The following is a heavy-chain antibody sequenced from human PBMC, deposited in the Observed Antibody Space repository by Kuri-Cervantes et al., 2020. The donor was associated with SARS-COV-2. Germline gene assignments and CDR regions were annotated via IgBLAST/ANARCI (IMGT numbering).Heavy chain of an antibody. CDR3: ARGTTFGVAPINHYYYYRMDV. J-gene: IGHJ6*02. CDR1: GGTFSSSA. CDR2: IIPILGIT. V-gene: IGHV1-69*10. D-gene: IGHD3-3*01. Sequence: SVKVSCKASGGTFSSSAISWVRQAPGQGLEWMGGIIPILGITNYAQKFQGRVTITADKSTSTAYMDLSSLRSDDTAVYYCARGTTFGVAPINHYYYYRMDVWGQGTTVTVSS.